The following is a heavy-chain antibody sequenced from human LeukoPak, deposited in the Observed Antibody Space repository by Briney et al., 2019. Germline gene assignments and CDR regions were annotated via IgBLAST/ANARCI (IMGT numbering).Heavy chain of an antibody. CDR1: GFTFSNYW. V-gene: IGHV3-74*01. Sequence: GGSLRLSCAASGFTFSNYWMLWLRQAPGKGLVWVSRINSEGSGTTYADSVKGRFTISRDNAKNTLYLQMNSLRAEDTAVYYCARINSGNYGLGDYWGQGTLVTVSS. CDR3: ARINSGNYGLGDY. D-gene: IGHD1-26*01. CDR2: INSEGSGT. J-gene: IGHJ4*02.